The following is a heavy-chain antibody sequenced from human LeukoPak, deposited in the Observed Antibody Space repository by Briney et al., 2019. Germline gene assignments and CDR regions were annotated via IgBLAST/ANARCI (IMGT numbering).Heavy chain of an antibody. CDR3: ARVGSSGYYPNHFDY. J-gene: IGHJ4*02. Sequence: GGSLRLSCAASGFTFSSYEMNWVRQAPGKGLEWVSYISSSGSTIYYADSVKGRFTISRDNAKNSLYLQMNSLRAEDTAVYYCARVGSSGYYPNHFDYWGQGTLVTVSS. CDR2: ISSSGSTI. CDR1: GFTFSSYE. V-gene: IGHV3-48*03. D-gene: IGHD3-22*01.